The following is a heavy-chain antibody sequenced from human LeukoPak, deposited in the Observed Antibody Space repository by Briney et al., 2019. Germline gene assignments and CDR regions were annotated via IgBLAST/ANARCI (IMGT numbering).Heavy chain of an antibody. Sequence: PSETLSLTCAVSGGSISSGGYSWSWIRQPPGRGLVWIGYIYHSGSTYYNPSLKSRVNISVARSKNPFTLTLRSVTAPATAAYYCARGDAADHNRFDPTGQGTLVT. CDR3: ARGDAADHNRFDP. V-gene: IGHV4-30-2*01. J-gene: IGHJ5*02. CDR2: IYHSGST. CDR1: GGSISSGGYS.